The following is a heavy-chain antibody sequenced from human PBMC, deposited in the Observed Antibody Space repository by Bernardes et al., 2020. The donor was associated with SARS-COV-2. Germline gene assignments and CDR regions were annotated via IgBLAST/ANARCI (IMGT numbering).Heavy chain of an antibody. J-gene: IGHJ6*02. CDR1: SGSISSSSYY. Sequence: SETLSLTCTVSSGSISSSSYYWGWLLQPPGKGLEWIGIIYYSGNTYYNPSLKSRVTISVDTSKNQFSLKLSSVTAADTAVYYCARQGSGNDYSASHYYYAMDVWGQGTTVTVSS. D-gene: IGHD5-12*01. V-gene: IGHV4-39*01. CDR3: ARQGSGNDYSASHYYYAMDV. CDR2: IYYSGNT.